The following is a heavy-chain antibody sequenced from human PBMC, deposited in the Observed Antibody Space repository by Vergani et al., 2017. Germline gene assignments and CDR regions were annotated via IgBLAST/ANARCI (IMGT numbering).Heavy chain of an antibody. CDR1: GFTVSSNY. V-gene: IGHV3-66*02. CDR2: IYSGGST. J-gene: IGHJ4*02. D-gene: IGHD4-17*01. Sequence: EVKLVESGGGLVQPGGSLRLPCAASGFTVSSNYTSWVRQAPGKGLEWVSVIYSGGSTYYADSVKGRFTISRDNSKNPRYLQLSRLRAEDTAVYYWARVAYGDLYYFDYWGQGTLVTVSS. CDR3: ARVAYGDLYYFDY.